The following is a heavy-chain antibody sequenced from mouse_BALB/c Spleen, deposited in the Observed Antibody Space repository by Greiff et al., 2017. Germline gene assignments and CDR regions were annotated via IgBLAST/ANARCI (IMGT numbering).Heavy chain of an antibody. CDR3: ARGGERGYFDY. CDR1: GYSITSDYA. Sequence: EVKLMESGPGLVKPSQSLSLTCTVTGYSITSDYAWNWIRQFPGNKLEWMGYISYSGSTSYNPSLKSRISITRDTSKNQFFLQLNSVTTEDTATYYCARGGERGYFDYWGQGTTLTVSS. CDR2: ISYSGST. J-gene: IGHJ2*01. V-gene: IGHV3-2*02.